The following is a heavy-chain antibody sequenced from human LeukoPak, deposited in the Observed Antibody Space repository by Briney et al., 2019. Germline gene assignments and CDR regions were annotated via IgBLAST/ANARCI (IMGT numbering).Heavy chain of an antibody. CDR1: GFTFSGSA. D-gene: IGHD6-19*01. CDR3: TRQVGIAVAGTTN. CDR2: IRSKANSYAT. Sequence: PGGSLRLSCAASGFTFSGSAMHWVRQASGKGLEWVGRIRSKANSYATAYAASVKGRFTISRDDSKNTAYLQMNSLKTEDTAVYYCTRQVGIAVAGTTNWGQGTLVTVSS. J-gene: IGHJ4*02. V-gene: IGHV3-73*01.